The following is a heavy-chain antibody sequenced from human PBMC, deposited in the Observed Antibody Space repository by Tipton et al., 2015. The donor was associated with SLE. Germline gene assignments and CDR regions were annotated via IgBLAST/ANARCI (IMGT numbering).Heavy chain of an antibody. V-gene: IGHV4-34*01. CDR3: ARGPVERNAFDI. Sequence: TLSLTCAVYGGSFSGYYWSWIRQPPGKGLEWIGEINHSGSTNYNPSLKSRVTISVDTSMNQFSLKLSSVTAADTAVYYCARGPVERNAFDIWGQGTVVTVSS. CDR1: GGSFSGYY. J-gene: IGHJ3*02. D-gene: IGHD5-24*01. CDR2: INHSGST.